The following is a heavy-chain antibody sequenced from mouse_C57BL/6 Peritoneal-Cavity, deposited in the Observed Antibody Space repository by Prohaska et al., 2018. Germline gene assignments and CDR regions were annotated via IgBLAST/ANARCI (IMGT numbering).Heavy chain of an antibody. V-gene: IGHV10-1*01. CDR3: VRTRGYGMGY. CDR1: GLSFNTYA. Sequence: EAPHVESGGGLLQPKGSLKLSCAAPGLSFNTYAMNCVRQAPGKGLEWDAGRRSKSNDAATYDADSVKDRCTIGRDDSECRLDQQKNNLKTKDTAMYDCVRTRGYGMGYWGQGTSVTGSS. CDR2: RRSKSNDAAT. J-gene: IGHJ4*01.